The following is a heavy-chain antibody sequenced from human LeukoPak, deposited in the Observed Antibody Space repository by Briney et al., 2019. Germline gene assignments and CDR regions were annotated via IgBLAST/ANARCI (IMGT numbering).Heavy chain of an antibody. CDR3: AREDLVTAVVGIDY. CDR1: GFTFNSYS. V-gene: IGHV3-48*04. Sequence: GSLRLSCAASGFTFNSYSMNWVRQALGKGLEWVSYISSSGSTIYYADSVKGRFTISRDNAKNSLYLQMNSLRAEDTAVYYCAREDLVTAVVGIDYWGQGTLVTVSS. J-gene: IGHJ4*02. CDR2: ISSSGSTI. D-gene: IGHD5-18*01.